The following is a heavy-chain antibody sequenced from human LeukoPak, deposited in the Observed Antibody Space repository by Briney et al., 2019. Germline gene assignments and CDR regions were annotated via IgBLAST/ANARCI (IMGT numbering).Heavy chain of an antibody. CDR3: VRQPPANCSSASCYGGFDY. Sequence: GGSLTLSCAASGFTFSSYEMNWVRQAPGKGLEWVSYITSSASSIYYADSVKGRFTISRDNAKNSLYLQMDSLRAEDTAVYYCVRQPPANCSSASCYGGFDYWGQGTLVTVSS. D-gene: IGHD2-2*01. V-gene: IGHV3-48*03. J-gene: IGHJ4*02. CDR2: ITSSASSI. CDR1: GFTFSSYE.